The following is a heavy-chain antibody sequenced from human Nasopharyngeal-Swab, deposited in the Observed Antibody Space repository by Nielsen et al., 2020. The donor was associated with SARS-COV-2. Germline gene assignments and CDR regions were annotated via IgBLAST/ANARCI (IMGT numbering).Heavy chain of an antibody. CDR2: IWYDGSNK. Sequence: RQAACNGLVWVAVIWYDGSNKYYADSVKGRFTISRDNSKNTLYLQMNSLRAEDTAVYYCARDRITFGGVIVKGDAFDIWGQGTMVTVSS. CDR3: ARDRITFGGVIVKGDAFDI. V-gene: IGHV3-33*01. D-gene: IGHD3-16*02. J-gene: IGHJ3*02.